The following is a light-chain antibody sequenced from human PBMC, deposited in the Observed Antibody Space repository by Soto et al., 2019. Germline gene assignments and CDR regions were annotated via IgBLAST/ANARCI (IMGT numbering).Light chain of an antibody. V-gene: IGKV4-1*01. CDR2: RAS. CDR1: QSVLYSSNNKNY. J-gene: IGKJ3*01. CDR3: QQYYGTPPVS. Sequence: DIVMTQSPDSLAVSLGERATINCKSSQSVLYSSNNKNYLAWYQQKPGQPPKLLIYRASTRDSGVPDRFSGSGSGTDFTHTISSLQAEDVAVYYCQQYYGTPPVSFGPGTKVDIK.